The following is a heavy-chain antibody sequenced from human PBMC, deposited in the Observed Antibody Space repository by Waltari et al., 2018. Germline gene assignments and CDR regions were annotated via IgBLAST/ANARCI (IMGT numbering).Heavy chain of an antibody. CDR3: ARDSSWLVNFDY. CDR1: GFTFSSYR. J-gene: IGHJ4*02. CDR2: ISSSSSYI. V-gene: IGHV3-21*01. D-gene: IGHD6-19*01. Sequence: EVQLVESGGGLVKPGGSLRLSCAASGFTFSSYRMNWVRQAPGKGLEWVSSISSSSSYIYYADSVKGRFTISRDNAKNSLYLQMNSLRAEDTAVYYCARDSSWLVNFDYWGQGTLVTVSS.